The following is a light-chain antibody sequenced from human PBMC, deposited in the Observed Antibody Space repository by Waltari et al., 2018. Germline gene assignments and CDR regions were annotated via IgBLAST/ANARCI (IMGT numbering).Light chain of an antibody. CDR1: PGISSY. CDR3: QQLNSYPLT. V-gene: IGKV1-9*01. Sequence: DIQLTQSPSFLSASVGDRVTITCRASPGISSYFAWYQQKPGQAPKLLIYAASTLQSGVPSRFSGRGSGTEFTLTISSLQPEDFATYYCQQLNSYPLTFGGGTKVEIK. CDR2: AAS. J-gene: IGKJ4*01.